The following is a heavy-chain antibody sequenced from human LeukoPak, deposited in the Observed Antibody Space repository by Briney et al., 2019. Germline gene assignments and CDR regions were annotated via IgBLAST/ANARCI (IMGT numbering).Heavy chain of an antibody. D-gene: IGHD3-3*01. CDR2: ISSSSRHI. CDR3: ARARQYDFWSFDF. V-gene: IGHV3-21*01. J-gene: IGHJ4*02. Sequence: PGGSLRLSCAASGFTFSNYGMNWARQAPGKGLEWVSSISSSSRHIYQADSVKGRFTISRDNAKDSLYLQLTSLRVEDTAVYYCARARQYDFWSFDFWGQGILVTVSS. CDR1: GFTFSNYG.